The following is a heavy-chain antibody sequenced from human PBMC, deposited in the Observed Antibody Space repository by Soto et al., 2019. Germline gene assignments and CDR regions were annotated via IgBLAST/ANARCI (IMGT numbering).Heavy chain of an antibody. Sequence: ASVKVSCKASGYTFTGYYMHWVRQAPGQGLEWMGWINPNSGGTNYAQKVQGWVAMTRDTSISTAYMELSRLRSDDTGVYYCARDLSALYGMDVWGQGTTVNVSS. CDR3: ARDLSALYGMDV. D-gene: IGHD3-3*02. CDR2: INPNSGGT. V-gene: IGHV1-2*04. CDR1: GYTFTGYY. J-gene: IGHJ6*02.